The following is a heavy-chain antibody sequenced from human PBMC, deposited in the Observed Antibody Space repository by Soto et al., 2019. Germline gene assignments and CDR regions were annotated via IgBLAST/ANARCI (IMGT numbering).Heavy chain of an antibody. V-gene: IGHV1-69*13. CDR1: GGTFSSYA. J-gene: IGHJ4*01. D-gene: IGHD3-22*01. CDR2: IIPIFGTA. Sequence: SVKVSCKASGGTFSSYAISWVRQAPGQGLEWMGGIIPIFGTANYAQKFQGRVTITADESTSTAYMELGSLRSEDTAVYYCARVLETRNYYDSSGYSSPLYYFDYWGQGTLVTVSS. CDR3: ARVLETRNYYDSSGYSSPLYYFDY.